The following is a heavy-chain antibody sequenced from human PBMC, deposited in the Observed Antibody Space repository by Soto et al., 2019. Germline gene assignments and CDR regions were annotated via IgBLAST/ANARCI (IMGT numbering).Heavy chain of an antibody. Sequence: SETLSLTCTVSGGSISSGGYYWSWIRQHPGKGLEWIGYIYYSGSTYYNPSLKSRVTISVDTSKNQFSLKLSSVTAADTAVYYCARDYGRWLHHGDWGQGTLVTVSS. CDR1: GGSISSGGYY. D-gene: IGHD5-12*01. J-gene: IGHJ4*02. CDR2: IYYSGST. V-gene: IGHV4-31*03. CDR3: ARDYGRWLHHGD.